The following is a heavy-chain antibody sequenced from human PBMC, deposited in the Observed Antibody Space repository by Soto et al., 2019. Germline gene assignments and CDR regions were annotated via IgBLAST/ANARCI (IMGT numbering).Heavy chain of an antibody. D-gene: IGHD5-12*01. CDR3: ARDHNGFNTAFDI. CDR2: VYSSGRT. V-gene: IGHV4-31*03. J-gene: IGHJ3*02. Sequence: QLQLQESGPGLVRPSQTLSLTCSVSGGSITSGGYYWGWIRQLPGKGLEWVAYVYSSGRTYYNPSLESRLSISLDTAKNQFSLILRSVTVADTAIYYCARDHNGFNTAFDIWGQGAMVTVSS. CDR1: GGSITSGGYY.